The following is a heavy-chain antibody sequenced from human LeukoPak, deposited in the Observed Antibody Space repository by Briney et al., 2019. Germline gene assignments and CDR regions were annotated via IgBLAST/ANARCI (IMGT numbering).Heavy chain of an antibody. Sequence: SETLSLTCTVSGGSISSYYWSWIRQPAGKGLEWIGRIYTSGSTNYNPSLKSRVTMSADTSKNQFSLKLSSVTAADTAVYYCARGLDYGDYGGFDPWGQGTLITVSS. D-gene: IGHD4-17*01. CDR3: ARGLDYGDYGGFDP. V-gene: IGHV4-4*07. CDR1: GGSISSYY. J-gene: IGHJ5*02. CDR2: IYTSGST.